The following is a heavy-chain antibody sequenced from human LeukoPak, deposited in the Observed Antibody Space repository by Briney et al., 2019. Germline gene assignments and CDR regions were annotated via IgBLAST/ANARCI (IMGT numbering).Heavy chain of an antibody. CDR1: GFTFSSYA. J-gene: IGHJ3*02. D-gene: IGHD3-22*01. Sequence: PGGSLRLSCAASGFTFSSYAMSWVRQAPGKGLEWVSAISGSGGSTYYADSVKGRFTISRDNSRNTLYLQMNSLRAEDTAVYYCARDSYYYDSSGYWSPTDDAFDIWGQGTMVTVSS. V-gene: IGHV3-23*01. CDR2: ISGSGGST. CDR3: ARDSYYYDSSGYWSPTDDAFDI.